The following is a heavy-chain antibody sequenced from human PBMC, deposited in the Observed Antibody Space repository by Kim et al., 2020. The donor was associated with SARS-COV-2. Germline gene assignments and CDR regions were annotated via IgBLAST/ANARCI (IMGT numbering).Heavy chain of an antibody. CDR2: IIPIFGTA. CDR3: ARQNQLLFSEFDY. Sequence: SVKVSCKASGGTFSSYAISWVRQAPGQGLEWMGGIIPIFGTANYAQKFQGRVTITADESTSTAYMELSSLRSEDTAVYYCARQNQLLFSEFDYWGQGTLVTVSS. D-gene: IGHD2-2*01. J-gene: IGHJ4*02. V-gene: IGHV1-69*13. CDR1: GGTFSSYA.